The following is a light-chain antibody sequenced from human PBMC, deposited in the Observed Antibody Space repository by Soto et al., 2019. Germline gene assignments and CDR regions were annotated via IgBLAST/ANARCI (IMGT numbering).Light chain of an antibody. CDR1: SSNIGSNK. CDR2: SNN. Sequence: QSVLTQPPSASGTPGQRVTISCSGSSSNIGSNKVNWYQQLPGTAPKLLIYSNNQRPSGVPDRFSGSKSGTSASLAISGLQSEDEAEYYCAAWDDSLNGVVFGGGTQLTVL. V-gene: IGLV1-44*01. CDR3: AAWDDSLNGVV. J-gene: IGLJ2*01.